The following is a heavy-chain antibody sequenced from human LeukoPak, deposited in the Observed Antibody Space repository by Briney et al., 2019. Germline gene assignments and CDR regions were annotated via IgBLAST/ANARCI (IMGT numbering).Heavy chain of an antibody. D-gene: IGHD3-3*01. Sequence: ASVKVSCKASGGTFSSYAISWVRQAPGQGLEWMGRIIPILGIANYAQKFQGRVTITADKSTSTAYMELSSLRSEDTAVYYCARVFWSGYYIGSLVAFDIGGQGKMVTVFS. J-gene: IGHJ3*02. CDR1: GGTFSSYA. V-gene: IGHV1-69*04. CDR2: IIPILGIA. CDR3: ARVFWSGYYIGSLVAFDI.